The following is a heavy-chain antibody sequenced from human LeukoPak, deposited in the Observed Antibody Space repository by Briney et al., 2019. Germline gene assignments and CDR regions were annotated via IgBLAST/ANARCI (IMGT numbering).Heavy chain of an antibody. CDR3: ASLDTLRYAFDI. V-gene: IGHV4-59*01. Sequence: SETLSLTCTVSGGSISSYYWSWIRQPPGKGLEWIGYIYYSGSTNYNPSLKSRVTISVDTSKNQFSLKLSSVTAADTAVYYCASLDTLRYAFDIRGQGTMVTVSS. D-gene: IGHD4-17*01. CDR2: IYYSGST. J-gene: IGHJ3*02. CDR1: GGSISSYY.